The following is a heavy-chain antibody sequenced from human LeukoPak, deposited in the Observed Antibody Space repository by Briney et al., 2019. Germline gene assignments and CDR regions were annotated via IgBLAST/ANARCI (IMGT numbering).Heavy chain of an antibody. Sequence: SETLSLTCAVYGGSFSGYYWSWIRQPPGKGLEWIGEINHSGSTNYNPSLKSRVTMSVDTSKNQFSLKLSSVTAADTAVYYCARGVKEQQLVHYYYYMDVWGKGTTVTVSS. CDR2: INHSGST. V-gene: IGHV4-34*01. D-gene: IGHD6-13*01. J-gene: IGHJ6*03. CDR3: ARGVKEQQLVHYYYYMDV. CDR1: GGSFSGYY.